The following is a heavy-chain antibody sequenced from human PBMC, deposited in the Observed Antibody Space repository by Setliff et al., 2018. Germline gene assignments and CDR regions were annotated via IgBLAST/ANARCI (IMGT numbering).Heavy chain of an antibody. CDR1: GGSLGSNPSF. CDR2: MYYNGDT. V-gene: IGHV4-39*01. D-gene: IGHD3-10*01. Sequence: SETLSLTCTVSGGSLGSNPSFWGWVRQPPGKGPEWIGSMYYNGDTYYNPSLKSQVTMSVDTSRNQFSLKLSSVTAADTAVYYCARHVGIRGRGCNYYYYYMDVWGKGTTVTVSS. CDR3: ARHVGIRGRGCNYYYYYMDV. J-gene: IGHJ6*03.